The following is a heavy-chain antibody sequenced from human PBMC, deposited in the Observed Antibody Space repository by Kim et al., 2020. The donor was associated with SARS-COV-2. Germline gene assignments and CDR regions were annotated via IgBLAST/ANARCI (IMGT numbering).Heavy chain of an antibody. D-gene: IGHD6-19*01. CDR2: IYPADSDT. J-gene: IGHJ6*02. CDR3: ATGRLGAVGPYYYYVMDV. Sequence: GESLKISCKGSGYRFTSYWIGWVRQMPGKGLEWMGIIYPADSDTRYSPSFQGQVTISADKSISTAYLQWGSLKAADTAMYFCATGRLGAVGPYYYYVMDVWGQGTTV. V-gene: IGHV5-51*01. CDR1: GYRFTSYW.